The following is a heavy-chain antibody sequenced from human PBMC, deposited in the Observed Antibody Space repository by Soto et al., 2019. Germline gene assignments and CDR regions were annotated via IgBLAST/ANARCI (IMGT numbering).Heavy chain of an antibody. V-gene: IGHV1-18*01. CDR3: ARGSYSSSSYYYYYYGMDV. Sequence: ASVKVSCKASGYTFTSYGISWVRQAPGQGLEWMGWISAYNGNTNYAQQLQGRVTMTTDTSTSTAYMELRSLRSDDTAVYYCARGSYSSSSYYYYYYGMDVWGQGTTVTVSS. J-gene: IGHJ6*02. CDR2: ISAYNGNT. D-gene: IGHD6-6*01. CDR1: GYTFTSYG.